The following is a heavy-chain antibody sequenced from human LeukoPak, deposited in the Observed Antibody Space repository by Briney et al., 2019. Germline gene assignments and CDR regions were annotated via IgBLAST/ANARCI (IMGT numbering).Heavy chain of an antibody. J-gene: IGHJ4*02. CDR1: GGSFSGYY. CDR2: INHSGST. Sequence: PSETLSLTCAVYGGSFSGYYWSWIRQPPRKGLEWIGEINHSGSTNYNPSLKSRVTISVDTSKNQFSLKLSSVTAADTAVYYCARGGYSGYDPLDYWGQGTLVTVSS. CDR3: ARGGYSGYDPLDY. D-gene: IGHD5-12*01. V-gene: IGHV4-34*01.